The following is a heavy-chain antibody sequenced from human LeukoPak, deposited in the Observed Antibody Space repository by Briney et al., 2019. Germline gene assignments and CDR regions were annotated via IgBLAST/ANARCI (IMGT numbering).Heavy chain of an antibody. D-gene: IGHD3-10*01. Sequence: PSETLSLTCTVSGVSISSSSYYWGWIRQPPGKGLEWIGSIYYSGSTYYNPSLKSRVTISVDTSKNQFSLKLSSVTAADTAVYYCARILYYYGSGSYYNTWDYYYYYMDVWGKGTTVTVSS. CDR2: IYYSGST. CDR3: ARILYYYGSGSYYNTWDYYYYYMDV. CDR1: GVSISSSSYY. V-gene: IGHV4-39*07. J-gene: IGHJ6*03.